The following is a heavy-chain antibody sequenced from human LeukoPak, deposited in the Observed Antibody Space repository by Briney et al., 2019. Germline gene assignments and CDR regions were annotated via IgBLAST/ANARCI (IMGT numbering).Heavy chain of an antibody. D-gene: IGHD3-3*01. CDR3: ARGDFWSGYLPLFDY. J-gene: IGHJ4*02. Sequence: SETLSLTCTVSGGSISSGDYYWSWIRQPPGKGLVWIGYIYYSGSTYYNPSLKSRVTISVDTSKNQFSLKLSSVTAADTAVYYCARGDFWSGYLPLFDYWGQGTLVTVSS. V-gene: IGHV4-30-4*01. CDR1: GGSISSGDYY. CDR2: IYYSGST.